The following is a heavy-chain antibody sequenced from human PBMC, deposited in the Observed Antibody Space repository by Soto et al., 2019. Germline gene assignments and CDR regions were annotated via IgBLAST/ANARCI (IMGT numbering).Heavy chain of an antibody. Sequence: GGSLRLSCAASGFTFSSYGMHWVRQAPGKGLEWVAVIWYDGSNKYYADSVKGRFTISRDNSKNTLYLQMNSLRAEDTAVYYCARGPPYDSSGYYFDYWGQGTLVTISS. CDR1: GFTFSSYG. V-gene: IGHV3-33*01. CDR3: ARGPPYDSSGYYFDY. CDR2: IWYDGSNK. J-gene: IGHJ4*02. D-gene: IGHD3-22*01.